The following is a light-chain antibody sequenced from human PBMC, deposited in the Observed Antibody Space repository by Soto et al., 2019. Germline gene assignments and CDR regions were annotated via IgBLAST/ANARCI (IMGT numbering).Light chain of an antibody. CDR1: QGISSY. V-gene: IGKV1-8*01. Sequence: AIRMTQSPSSLSASTGDRVTITCRASQGISSYLAWYQQKPGKAPKLLIYAASTLQSGVPSRFSGCGSGTDFTLTISCLQSEDFATYYCQQYYSYPHTFGQGTKLEIK. CDR3: QQYYSYPHT. J-gene: IGKJ2*01. CDR2: AAS.